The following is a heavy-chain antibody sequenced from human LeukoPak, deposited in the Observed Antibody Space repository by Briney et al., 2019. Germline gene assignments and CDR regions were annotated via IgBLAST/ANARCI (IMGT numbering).Heavy chain of an antibody. CDR2: ISGGGSST. CDR3: ARGVLTGTCDWFDP. Sequence: GGSLRLSCAASGFTLSNSAMTWVRQAPGEGLEWVSVISGGGSSTYYADSVKGRFTVSRDNSKNTLYLQMNSLRAEDTAEYYCARGVLTGTCDWFDPWGQGTLVTVSS. J-gene: IGHJ5*02. CDR1: GFTLSNSA. D-gene: IGHD1-7*01. V-gene: IGHV3-23*01.